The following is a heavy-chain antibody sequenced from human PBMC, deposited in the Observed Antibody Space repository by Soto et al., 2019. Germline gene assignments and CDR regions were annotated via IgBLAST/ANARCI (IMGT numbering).Heavy chain of an antibody. V-gene: IGHV1-69*13. J-gene: IGHJ3*02. CDR2: IIPIFGTA. CDR3: ACEPPLARTYAFDI. D-gene: IGHD3-3*02. Sequence: SVHVSRKASGGTFSRYAIRGVRQAPGQGLEWMGGIIPIFGTANYAQKFQGRVTITADESTSTAYMELSSLRSEDTAGYYCACEPPLARTYAFDIWGQGTMVTVSS. CDR1: GGTFSRYA.